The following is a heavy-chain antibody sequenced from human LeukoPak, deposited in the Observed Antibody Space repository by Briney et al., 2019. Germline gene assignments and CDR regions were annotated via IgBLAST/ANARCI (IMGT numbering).Heavy chain of an antibody. CDR3: ARVDYGDSYFDY. Sequence: ASVKVSCKASGYTFTSYAMHWVRQAPGQRLEWMGWINAGNGNTKYSQKFQGRVTITRDTSASTAYMELSSLRSEDTAVYHCARVDYGDSYFDYWGQGTLVTVSS. D-gene: IGHD4-17*01. CDR2: INAGNGNT. J-gene: IGHJ4*02. V-gene: IGHV1-3*01. CDR1: GYTFTSYA.